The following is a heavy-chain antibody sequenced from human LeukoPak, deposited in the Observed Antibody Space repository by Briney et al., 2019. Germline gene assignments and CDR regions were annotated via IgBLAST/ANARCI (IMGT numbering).Heavy chain of an antibody. D-gene: IGHD1-26*01. CDR2: IIPIFGTA. CDR3: ARAVLYIVGATYDAFDI. CDR1: GYTFTSFG. Sequence: SVKVSCKASGYTFTSFGISWVRQAPGQGLEWMGGIIPIFGTANYAQKFQGRVTITTDESTSTAYMELSSLRSEDTAVYYCARAVLYIVGATYDAFDIWGQGTMVTVSS. J-gene: IGHJ3*02. V-gene: IGHV1-69*05.